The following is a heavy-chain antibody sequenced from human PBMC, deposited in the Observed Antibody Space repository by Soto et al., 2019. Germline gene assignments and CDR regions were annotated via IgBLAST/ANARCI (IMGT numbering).Heavy chain of an antibody. CDR3: ARAQGYWSGGSWYGPDYFDY. CDR2: LYYRGST. Sequence: PSETLSLTCTVSGGSISSGGYYWSWIRQHPGKGLEWIGYLYYRGSTYYTPSLKIRVTISVDTSKNQFSLKLSSVTASDTSVDYRARAQGYWSGGSWYGPDYFDYWGQGSLVTVSS. J-gene: IGHJ4*02. CDR1: GGSISSGGYY. D-gene: IGHD2-15*01. V-gene: IGHV4-31*03.